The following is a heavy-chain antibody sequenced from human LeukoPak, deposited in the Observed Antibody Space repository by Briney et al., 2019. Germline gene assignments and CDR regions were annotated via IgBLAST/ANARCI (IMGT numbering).Heavy chain of an antibody. CDR1: GGSFSGYY. Sequence: PSETLSLTCAVYGGSFSGYYWSWIRQPPGKGLEWIGEINHSGSTNYNPSLKSRVTISVDTSKNQFSLKLSSVTAAVTAVYYCARVWNNYYYYMDVWGKGTTVTVSS. CDR3: ARVWNNYYYYMDV. V-gene: IGHV4-34*01. CDR2: INHSGST. D-gene: IGHD1/OR15-1a*01. J-gene: IGHJ6*03.